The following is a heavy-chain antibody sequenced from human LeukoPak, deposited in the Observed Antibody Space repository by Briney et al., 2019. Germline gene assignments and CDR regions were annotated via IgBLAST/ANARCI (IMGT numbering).Heavy chain of an antibody. V-gene: IGHV3-66*02. CDR3: VGVETITMVRGASGDV. Sequence: GGSLRLSCAASGFSVSSNYMTWVRQAPGKGLEWVSVIHSGGRTYYADSVKGRFTTSRDNSKNTLDLQMNSLSVEDTAVYYCVGVETITMVRGASGDVWGKGTTVTVSS. CDR2: IHSGGRT. D-gene: IGHD3-10*01. J-gene: IGHJ6*04. CDR1: GFSVSSNY.